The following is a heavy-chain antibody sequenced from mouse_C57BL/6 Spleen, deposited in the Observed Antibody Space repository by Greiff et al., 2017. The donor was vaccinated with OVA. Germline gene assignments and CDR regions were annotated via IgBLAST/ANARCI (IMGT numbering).Heavy chain of an antibody. CDR2: INPNNGGT. CDR3: ASGSAPAMDY. CDR1: GYTFTDYY. D-gene: IGHD3-2*02. Sequence: EVQLQQSGPELVKPGASVKISCKASGYTFTDYYMNWVKQSHGKSLEWIGDINPNNGGTSYNQKFKGKATLTVDKSSSTAYMELRSLTSEDSAVYYCASGSAPAMDYWGQGTSVTVSS. V-gene: IGHV1-26*01. J-gene: IGHJ4*01.